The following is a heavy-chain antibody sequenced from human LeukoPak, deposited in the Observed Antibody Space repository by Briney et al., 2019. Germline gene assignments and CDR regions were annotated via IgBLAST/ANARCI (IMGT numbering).Heavy chain of an antibody. D-gene: IGHD6-13*01. Sequence: PSETLSLTCTVSSGSISSSSYYWGWIRQPPGKGLEWIGSIYYSGSSHYNPSLKGRVTISVDTSKNQFSLKLSSVTAADTAVYYRARHSRPLFDYWGQGTLVTVSS. J-gene: IGHJ4*02. V-gene: IGHV4-39*01. CDR2: IYYSGSS. CDR1: SGSISSSSYY. CDR3: ARHSRPLFDY.